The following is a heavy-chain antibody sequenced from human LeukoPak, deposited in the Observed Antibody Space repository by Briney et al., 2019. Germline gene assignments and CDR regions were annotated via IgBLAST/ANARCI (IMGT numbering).Heavy chain of an antibody. CDR2: MSGYGGST. J-gene: IGHJ3*02. Sequence: GGSLRLSCAASGFTFDDYAMHWVRQAPGKGLEWVSLMSGYGGSTYYADSVKGRFTISRDNSKDSLYLQMNSLRTEDTALYYCAKVEGGYCSGGSCFGAFDIWGDGTKVTVSS. V-gene: IGHV3-43*02. CDR1: GFTFDDYA. D-gene: IGHD2-15*01. CDR3: AKVEGGYCSGGSCFGAFDI.